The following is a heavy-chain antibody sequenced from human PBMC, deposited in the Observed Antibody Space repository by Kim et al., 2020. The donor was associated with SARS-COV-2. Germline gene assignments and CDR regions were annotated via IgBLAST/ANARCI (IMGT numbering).Heavy chain of an antibody. CDR2: INHSGST. D-gene: IGHD3-22*01. CDR3: ARGRESSGIKGYFDY. J-gene: IGHJ4*02. CDR1: GGSFSGYY. V-gene: IGHV4-34*01. Sequence: SETLSLTCAVYGGSFSGYYWSWIRQPPGKGLEWIGEINHSGSTNYNPSLKSRVTISVDTSKNQFSLKLSSVTAADTAVYYCARGRESSGIKGYFDYWGQGTLVTVSS.